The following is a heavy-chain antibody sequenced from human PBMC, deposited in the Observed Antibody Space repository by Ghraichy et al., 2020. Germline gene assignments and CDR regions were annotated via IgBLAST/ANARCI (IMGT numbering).Heavy chain of an antibody. CDR1: GGSISSSSHY. CDR2: VYYSGTT. V-gene: IGHV4-39*01. Sequence: SETLSLTCTVSGGSISSSSHYWGWIRQPPGKGLEWIGSVYYSGTTYYNPSLKSRVIISVDTSKNQFSLKLSSVTAADTGVYYCARPRGSSSAADAFDIWGQGTVVTVSS. CDR3: ARPRGSSSAADAFDI. J-gene: IGHJ3*02. D-gene: IGHD6-6*01.